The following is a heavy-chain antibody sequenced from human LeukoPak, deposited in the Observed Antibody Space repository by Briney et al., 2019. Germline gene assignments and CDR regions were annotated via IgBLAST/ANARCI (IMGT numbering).Heavy chain of an antibody. CDR2: ISGSGGRT. Sequence: GGSLRLSCAVSGITLSNYGMSWVRQAPGKGLEWVAGISGSGGRTNHADSVKGRFTISRDSPKNTLYLQMNSLRAEDTAVYFCAKRGVVIRVVLVGFHKEAYYFDSWGQGALVTVSS. D-gene: IGHD3-10*01. CDR3: AKRGVVIRVVLVGFHKEAYYFDS. V-gene: IGHV3-23*01. CDR1: GITLSNYG. J-gene: IGHJ4*02.